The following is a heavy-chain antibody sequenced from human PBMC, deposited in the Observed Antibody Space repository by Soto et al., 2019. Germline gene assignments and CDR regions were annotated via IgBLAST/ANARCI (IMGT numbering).Heavy chain of an antibody. D-gene: IGHD5-12*01. Sequence: EVQVLESGGGLVQPGGSLRLSCAGSGFTFSLYDMSWVRQAPGKELEWVSTFGGTDAGTYYADSVKGRFTISRDNSKNTVVLQMDSLSAEDTAVYYCTRGAWPDNWGQGTMVTVSS. CDR3: TRGAWPDN. CDR1: GFTFSLYD. J-gene: IGHJ4*02. V-gene: IGHV3-23*01. CDR2: FGGTDAGT.